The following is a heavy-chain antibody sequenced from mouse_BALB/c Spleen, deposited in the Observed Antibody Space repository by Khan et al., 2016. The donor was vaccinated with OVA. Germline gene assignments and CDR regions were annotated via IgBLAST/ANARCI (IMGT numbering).Heavy chain of an antibody. CDR2: ITYSGNI. Sequence: VQLKESGPSLVKPSQTLSLTCSVTGDSITSGFWNWIRKFPGNKFEYLGYITYSGNIYYNPSRKSRISITRDTSKSQYYLQLNSVTTEDTATYYCARSYGSWAMDYWGQGTSVTVTS. J-gene: IGHJ4*01. CDR1: GDSITSGF. CDR3: ARSYGSWAMDY. D-gene: IGHD1-1*01. V-gene: IGHV3-8*02.